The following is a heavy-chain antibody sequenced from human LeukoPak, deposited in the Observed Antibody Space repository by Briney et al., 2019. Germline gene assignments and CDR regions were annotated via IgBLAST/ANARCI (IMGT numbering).Heavy chain of an antibody. Sequence: GGSLRLSCAASGFTVSSNYMSWVRQAPGKGLEWVSVIYSGGSTYYADSVKGRFTISRDNSKNTLYLQMNSLRAEDMAVYYCARDRYCSGGSCGWGQGALVTVSS. CDR1: GFTVSSNY. D-gene: IGHD2-15*01. J-gene: IGHJ4*02. CDR3: ARDRYCSGGSCG. CDR2: IYSGGST. V-gene: IGHV3-66*01.